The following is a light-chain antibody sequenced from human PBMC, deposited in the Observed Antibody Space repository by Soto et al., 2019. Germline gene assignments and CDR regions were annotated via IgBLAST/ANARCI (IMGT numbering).Light chain of an antibody. CDR3: QQRSNWPPTWT. J-gene: IGKJ1*01. CDR1: QSVSSY. Sequence: EIVLTQSPATLSLSPGERATLSCRASQSVSSYLAWYQQKPGQAPRLLIYDASNRATGIPARFSGSGSGTDFTLTSSSLEPEEFAVYYCQQRSNWPPTWTFGQGTKVEIK. V-gene: IGKV3-11*01. CDR2: DAS.